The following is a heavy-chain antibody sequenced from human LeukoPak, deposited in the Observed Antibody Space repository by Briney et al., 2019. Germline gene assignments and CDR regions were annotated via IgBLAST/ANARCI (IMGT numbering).Heavy chain of an antibody. D-gene: IGHD6-13*01. V-gene: IGHV1-2*02. J-gene: IGHJ4*02. Sequence: GASVKVSCKASGYTFTGYYMHWVRQAPGQGLEWMGWTNPNSGGTNYAQKFQGRVTMTRDTSISTAYMELSRLRSDDTAVYYCARAPAAGTFPRLDYWGQGTLVTVSS. CDR3: ARAPAAGTFPRLDY. CDR2: TNPNSGGT. CDR1: GYTFTGYY.